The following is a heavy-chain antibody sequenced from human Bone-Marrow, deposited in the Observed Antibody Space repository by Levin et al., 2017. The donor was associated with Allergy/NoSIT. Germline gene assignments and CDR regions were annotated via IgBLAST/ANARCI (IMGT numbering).Heavy chain of an antibody. D-gene: IGHD3-10*01. Sequence: SQTLSLTCAVYGGAFRDSYWNWIRQPPGKGLEWIGEINHNRRTNYNPSLQSRVTISIDTSKNHFSLKLSSVTAADTAVYFCARGGLASYHGSASCDYWGQGSLVTVSS. V-gene: IGHV4-34*01. CDR1: GGAFRDSY. CDR3: ARGGLASYHGSASCDY. CDR2: INHNRRT. J-gene: IGHJ4*02.